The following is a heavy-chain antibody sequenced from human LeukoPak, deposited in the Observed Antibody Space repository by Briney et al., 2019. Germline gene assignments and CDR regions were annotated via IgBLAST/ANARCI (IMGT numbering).Heavy chain of an antibody. CDR1: GGSISSYY. Sequence: SETLSLTCTVSGGSISSYYWSWIRQPPGKGLEWIGYIYYSGSTNYNPSLKSRVTISVDTSKNQFSLKLSSVTAADTAVYYCARDRWVRYCSSTSCYDGGFDYWGQGTLVTVSS. D-gene: IGHD2-2*01. V-gene: IGHV4-59*12. CDR2: IYYSGST. J-gene: IGHJ4*02. CDR3: ARDRWVRYCSSTSCYDGGFDY.